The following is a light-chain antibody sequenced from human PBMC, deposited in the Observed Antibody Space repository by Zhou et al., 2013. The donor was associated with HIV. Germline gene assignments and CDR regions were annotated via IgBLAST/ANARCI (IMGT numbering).Light chain of an antibody. J-gene: IGKJ1*01. CDR2: GAS. CDR1: QGIGSW. CDR3: QHSYNTPRT. Sequence: DIQLTQSPSSVSASVGDRVTITCRASQGIGSWLAWYQQIPGTAPKLLIYGASSLPRGVPSRFSGSGSGTDFTLTISSLQPEDFATYYCQHSYNTPRTFGQGTKVEVK. V-gene: IGKV1-12*01.